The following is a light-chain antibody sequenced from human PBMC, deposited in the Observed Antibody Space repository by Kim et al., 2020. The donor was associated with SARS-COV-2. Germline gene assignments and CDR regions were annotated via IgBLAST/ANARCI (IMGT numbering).Light chain of an antibody. CDR2: QDN. J-gene: IGLJ2*01. V-gene: IGLV3-1*01. CDR3: QAWDSSTGV. Sequence: VSPGQTASITCSGDKLGDKYACWYQQKPGQSPLLVIYQDNKRPSGIPERFSGSNSGNTATLTISGTQAIDEADYYCQAWDSSTGVFGGGTKLTVL. CDR1: KLGDKY.